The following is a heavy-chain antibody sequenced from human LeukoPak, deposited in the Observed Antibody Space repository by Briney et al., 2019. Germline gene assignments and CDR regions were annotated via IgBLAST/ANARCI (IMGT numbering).Heavy chain of an antibody. CDR3: ARRRGIAAASFDY. CDR1: GYSFTYFW. V-gene: IGHV5-10-1*01. J-gene: IGHJ4*02. D-gene: IGHD6-13*01. Sequence: GEALQISCKGSGYSFTYFWISWVRQMPGKGLEWMGRIDPSDSYTNYSPSFQGHVTISADKSISTAYLQWSSLKASDTAMYYCARRRGIAAASFDYWRQGTLVTVSS. CDR2: IDPSDSYT.